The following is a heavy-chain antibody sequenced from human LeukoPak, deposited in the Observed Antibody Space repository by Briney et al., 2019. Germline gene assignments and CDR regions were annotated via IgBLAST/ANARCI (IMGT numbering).Heavy chain of an antibody. CDR2: IYYSGST. V-gene: IGHV4-59*01. CDR1: GGSIGSYY. CDR3: ATVNGYCSGGSCYGDAFDI. Sequence: PSETLSLTCTVSGGSIGSYYWSWIRQPPGKGLEWIGYIYYSGSTNYNPSLKSRVTISVDTSKNQFSLKLSSVTAADTAVYYCATVNGYCSGGSCYGDAFDIWGQGTMVTVSS. D-gene: IGHD2-15*01. J-gene: IGHJ3*02.